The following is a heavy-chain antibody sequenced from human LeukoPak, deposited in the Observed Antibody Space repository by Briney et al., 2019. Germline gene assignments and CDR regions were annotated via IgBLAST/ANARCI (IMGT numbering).Heavy chain of an antibody. CDR2: INHRGST. V-gene: IGHV4-4*02. CDR1: GGSITTSDW. J-gene: IGHJ5*02. CDR3: ARGDILTGYST. D-gene: IGHD3-9*01. Sequence: SGTLSLTCAISGGSITTSDWWSWIRQPPGKGLEWIGEINHRGSTKYNPSLKSRAIISVDTSKNQFSLKLTSVTAADTAWYYCARGDILTGYSTWGQGALVTVSS.